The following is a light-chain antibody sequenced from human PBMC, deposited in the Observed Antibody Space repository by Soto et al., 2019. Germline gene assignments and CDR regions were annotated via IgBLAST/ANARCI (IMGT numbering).Light chain of an antibody. CDR2: GES. CDR3: QQRSGEPRYT. J-gene: IGKJ2*01. CDR1: QSISGH. V-gene: IGKV3-11*01. Sequence: EIVLTQSPATLSLSSGERATLSCRASQSISGHLAWYQQKPGQAPSLLMFGESSRADGVPPRFSVSGAGTDFSLIISSLEPEDVAVYYCQQRSGEPRYTFGQGTKLEI.